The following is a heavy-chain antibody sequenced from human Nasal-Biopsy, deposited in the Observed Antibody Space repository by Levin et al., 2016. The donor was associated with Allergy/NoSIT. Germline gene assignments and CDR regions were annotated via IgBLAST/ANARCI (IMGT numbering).Heavy chain of an antibody. V-gene: IGHV3-23*01. CDR3: AKDWVNIAAAGLLGH. CDR2: ISGTGDDT. CDR1: GLSLRTSA. D-gene: IGHD6-25*01. J-gene: IGHJ4*02. Sequence: LSLTCAGSGLSLRTSAMSWVRQAPGKGLEWVSGISGTGDDTYYAASVKGRSIIFRDTSRNTIYLQMSSLRVEDTALYYCAKDWVNIAAAGLLGHWGQGTRVTVST.